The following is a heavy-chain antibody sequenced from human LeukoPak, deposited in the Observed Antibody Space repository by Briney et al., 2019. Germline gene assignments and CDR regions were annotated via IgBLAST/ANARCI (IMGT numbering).Heavy chain of an antibody. CDR1: GGSISSSNYY. J-gene: IGHJ4*02. D-gene: IGHD3-22*01. CDR3: AKDFSVYYYDSRVLDY. V-gene: IGHV4-39*02. CDR2: IYYSGST. Sequence: PSETLSLTCTVSGGSISSSNYYWGWIRQPPGKGLEWIGNIYYSGSTYYNPSLKSRVTISVDTSKNQFSLKLSSVTAADTAVYYCAKDFSVYYYDSRVLDYWGQGTLVTVSS.